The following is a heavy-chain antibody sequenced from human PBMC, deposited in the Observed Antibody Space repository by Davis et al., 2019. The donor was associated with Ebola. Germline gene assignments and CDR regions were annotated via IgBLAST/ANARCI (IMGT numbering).Heavy chain of an antibody. V-gene: IGHV5-51*01. CDR3: ARSGTAYYDSSYFDY. CDR1: GYSFTSYW. J-gene: IGHJ4*02. Sequence: GESLKISCQGSGYSFTSYWIGWVRQMPGKGLEWMGIIYPGDSDTRYSPSFQGQVTISADKSISTAYLQWSSLKASDTAMYYCARSGTAYYDSSYFDYWGQGTLVTVSS. D-gene: IGHD3-22*01. CDR2: IYPGDSDT.